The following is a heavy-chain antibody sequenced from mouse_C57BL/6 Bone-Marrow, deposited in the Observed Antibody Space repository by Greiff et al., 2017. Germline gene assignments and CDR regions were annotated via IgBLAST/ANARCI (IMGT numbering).Heavy chain of an antibody. Sequence: QVQLQQPGAELVRPGSSVKLSCKASGYTFTSYWMHWVKQRPIQGLEWIGNIDPSDSETHYNQKFKDKDTLTVDKSSSTAYMQLSSLTSEDSAVYYCARYLYYYGSSYGYYAMDYWGQGTSVTVSS. CDR1: GYTFTSYW. D-gene: IGHD1-1*01. J-gene: IGHJ4*01. CDR3: ARYLYYYGSSYGYYAMDY. CDR2: IDPSDSET. V-gene: IGHV1-52*01.